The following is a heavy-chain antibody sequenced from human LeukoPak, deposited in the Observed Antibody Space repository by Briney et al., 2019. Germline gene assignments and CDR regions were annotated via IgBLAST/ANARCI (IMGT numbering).Heavy chain of an antibody. CDR3: ARRGYCSSASCYYIDY. Sequence: GGSLRLSCAVSGFTFEDYGMSWVRQAPGKGLEWVPGINWNGGSTGYADSVKGRFTISRDNAKNSPYLQMNSLRAEDTAFYYCARRGYCSSASCYYIDYWGQGTLVTVSS. V-gene: IGHV3-20*04. CDR2: INWNGGST. CDR1: GFTFEDYG. J-gene: IGHJ4*02. D-gene: IGHD2-2*01.